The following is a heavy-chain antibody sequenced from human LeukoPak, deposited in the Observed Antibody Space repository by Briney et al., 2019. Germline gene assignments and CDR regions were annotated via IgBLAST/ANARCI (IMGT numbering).Heavy chain of an antibody. CDR2: IIPIFGTA. J-gene: IGHJ5*02. CDR3: ARDGYNPEMNWFDP. CDR1: GGTFSSYA. Sequence: EASVKVSCKASGGTFSSYAISWVRQAPGQGLEWMGGIIPIFGTANYAQKFQGRVTITADESTSTACMELSSLRSEDTAVYYCARDGYNPEMNWFDPWGQGTLVTVSS. V-gene: IGHV1-69*01. D-gene: IGHD5-24*01.